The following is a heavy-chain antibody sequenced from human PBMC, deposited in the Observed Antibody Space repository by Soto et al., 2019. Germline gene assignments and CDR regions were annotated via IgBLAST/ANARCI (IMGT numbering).Heavy chain of an antibody. CDR1: GFTFGSYW. Sequence: EVQLVESGGGLVQTGGSLRVSCAASGFTFGSYWMHWVRQAPGKGLVWVSRIERDGSSPTYADSVKGRFTTSRDNSKNTLYLHMSSLRVEDTAVYYCARGRPYAMDVWGQGTAVTVSS. CDR3: ARGRPYAMDV. CDR2: IERDGSSP. V-gene: IGHV3-74*03. J-gene: IGHJ6*02.